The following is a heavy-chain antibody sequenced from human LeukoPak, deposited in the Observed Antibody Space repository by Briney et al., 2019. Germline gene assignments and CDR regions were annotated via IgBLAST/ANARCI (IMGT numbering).Heavy chain of an antibody. CDR3: ARAYSSGSYYGMDV. Sequence: SETLSLTCTVSGGSISNYYWSWIRQPAGKGLEWIGRIYTSGSTNYNPSLKSRVTMSVDTSKNQFSLKLSSVTAADTAVYYCARAYSSGSYYGMDVWGQGTTVTVSS. D-gene: IGHD6-19*01. J-gene: IGHJ6*02. CDR2: IYTSGST. CDR1: GGSISNYY. V-gene: IGHV4-4*07.